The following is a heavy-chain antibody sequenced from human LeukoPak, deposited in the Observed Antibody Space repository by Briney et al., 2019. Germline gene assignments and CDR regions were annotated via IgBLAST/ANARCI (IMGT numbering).Heavy chain of an antibody. CDR2: ISSGGSTI. V-gene: IGHV3-48*03. Sequence: GGSLRLSCAASGFIFSSYEINWVRQAPGKGLEWVSYISSGGSTIYYADSVKGRFTISRDNAKNSLYLQMNSLRAVDTAVYYCARLRGYTVATAWGQGTLVTVSS. D-gene: IGHD5-12*01. CDR1: GFIFSSYE. CDR3: ARLRGYTVATA. J-gene: IGHJ5*02.